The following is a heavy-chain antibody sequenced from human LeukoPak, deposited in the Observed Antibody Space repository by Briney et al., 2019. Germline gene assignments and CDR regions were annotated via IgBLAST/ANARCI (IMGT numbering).Heavy chain of an antibody. V-gene: IGHV4-59*08. CDR1: GVSISNHY. J-gene: IGHJ4*02. CDR2: IYYTGNT. CDR3: ASRGGGYGNFDY. D-gene: IGHD4-17*01. Sequence: PSETLSPTCTVSGVSISNHYSSWIRQPPGKGLEWIGYIYYTGNTNYNPSLKSRVTISVDTSKNQFSLKLSSVTAADTAVYYCASRGGGYGNFDYWGQGTLVTVSS.